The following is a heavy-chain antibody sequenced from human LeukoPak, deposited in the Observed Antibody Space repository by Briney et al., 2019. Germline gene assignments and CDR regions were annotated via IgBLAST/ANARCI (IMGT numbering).Heavy chain of an antibody. V-gene: IGHV4-34*01. J-gene: IGHJ6*03. CDR2: INHSGSA. Sequence: NTSETLSLTCAVYGGSFSGYYWSWIRQPPGKGLEWIGEINHSGSANYNPSLKSRVTISVDTSKNQFSLKLSSVTAADTAVYYCARLDYDFWSGYYGEYYYMDVWGKGTTVTVSS. CDR1: GGSFSGYY. CDR3: ARLDYDFWSGYYGEYYYMDV. D-gene: IGHD3-3*01.